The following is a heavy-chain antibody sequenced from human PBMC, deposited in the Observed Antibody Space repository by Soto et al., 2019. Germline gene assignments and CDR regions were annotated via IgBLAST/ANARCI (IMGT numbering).Heavy chain of an antibody. D-gene: IGHD6-19*01. J-gene: IGHJ6*02. CDR3: ARHKPHIAVAGPYYGMDV. Sequence: QVQLVQSGAEVKKPGASVKVSCKASGYTFTSYGISWVRQAPGQGLEWMGWISAYNGNTNYAQKLQGRVTMTTDTSKSTAYMELRSLRSDDTAVYYCARHKPHIAVAGPYYGMDVWGQGTTVTVSS. CDR2: ISAYNGNT. V-gene: IGHV1-18*01. CDR1: GYTFTSYG.